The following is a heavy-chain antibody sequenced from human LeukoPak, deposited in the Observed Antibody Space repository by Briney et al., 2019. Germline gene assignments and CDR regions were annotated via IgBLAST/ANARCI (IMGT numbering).Heavy chain of an antibody. Sequence: GGSLRLSCAASGFTFSSYWMSWVRQAPGKGLEWVANIKQDGSEKYYVDSVKGRFTISRDNAKNSLYLQMNSLRADDTAIYYCARFGLIRGFVITGGFDSWGQGTLVTVSS. CDR1: GFTFSSYW. D-gene: IGHD3-10*01. J-gene: IGHJ4*02. V-gene: IGHV3-7*01. CDR3: ARFGLIRGFVITGGFDS. CDR2: IKQDGSEK.